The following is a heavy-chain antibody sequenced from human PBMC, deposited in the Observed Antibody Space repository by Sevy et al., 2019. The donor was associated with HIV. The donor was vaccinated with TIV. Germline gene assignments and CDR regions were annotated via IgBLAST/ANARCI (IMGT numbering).Heavy chain of an antibody. CDR2: IIPMFGTP. CDR1: GRTFSNYA. D-gene: IGHD6-13*01. J-gene: IGHJ4*01. Sequence: ASVKVSCKASGRTFSNYAISWVRQAPGQGLEWMGGIIPMFGTPNYVQKFQGRVTITADESTTTAYMELSSLRSEDTAIYYCARSLSWYASFDFWGHGTLVTVSS. CDR3: ARSLSWYASFDF. V-gene: IGHV1-69*13.